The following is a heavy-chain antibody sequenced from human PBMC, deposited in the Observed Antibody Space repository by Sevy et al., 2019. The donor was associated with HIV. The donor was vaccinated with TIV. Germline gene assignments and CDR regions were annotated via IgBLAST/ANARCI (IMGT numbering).Heavy chain of an antibody. Sequence: GGSLRLSCSASGFTFSSYALLWVRQAPGKELEWVSLISYDGRNKYYSDSVKGRFAISRDESKTTLFLQMESLRTEDTAIYYCARVGVSYCTDDCYHRFDYWGRGTLVTVSS. CDR2: ISYDGRNK. CDR1: GFTFSSYA. V-gene: IGHV3-30*09. J-gene: IGHJ4*02. D-gene: IGHD2-21*02. CDR3: ARVGVSYCTDDCYHRFDY.